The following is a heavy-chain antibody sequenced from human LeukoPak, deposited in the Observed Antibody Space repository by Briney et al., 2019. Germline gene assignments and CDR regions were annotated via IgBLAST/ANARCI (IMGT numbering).Heavy chain of an antibody. V-gene: IGHV3-48*03. J-gene: IGHJ4*02. CDR1: GFTFSSYE. Sequence: GGSLRLSCAASGFTFSSYEMNWVCQAPGTGLERVSFISSSGSTIYYADSVKRRFTTSRDNAKNSLYLQMNSLRAEDTAVYYCARVDGDYSEYWGQGTLVTVSS. D-gene: IGHD4-17*01. CDR3: ARVDGDYSEY. CDR2: ISSSGSTI.